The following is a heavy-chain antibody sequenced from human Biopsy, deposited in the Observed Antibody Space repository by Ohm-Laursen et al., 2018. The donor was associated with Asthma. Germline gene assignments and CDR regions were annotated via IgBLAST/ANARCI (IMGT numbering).Heavy chain of an antibody. J-gene: IGHJ4*02. CDR3: ARGTIVAGIDY. CDR1: GGSVSSGKYY. V-gene: IGHV4-61*01. CDR2: IFYSGAT. D-gene: IGHD5-12*01. Sequence: TLSLTCFVSGGSVSSGKYYWSWIRQPPGKGLEWIAYIFYSGATNYNPALKSRVAQSIDTSKSQFSLRLNSLSAADTAVYYCARGTIVAGIDYWGRGTLVTVSS.